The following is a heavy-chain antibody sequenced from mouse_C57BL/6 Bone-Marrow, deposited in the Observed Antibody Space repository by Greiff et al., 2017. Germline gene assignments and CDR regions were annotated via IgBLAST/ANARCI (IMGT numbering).Heavy chain of an antibody. V-gene: IGHV1-55*01. CDR2: IYPGSGCT. D-gene: IGHD1-1*01. J-gene: IGHJ3*01. Sequence: VQLQQPGAELVKPGASVKMSCKASGYTFTSYWITWVKQRPGQGLEWIGDIYPGSGCTNYNEKFKSKATLTVDKSSSTAYLQLSSLTSEDSAVYYCARRVSTTVVAPAYWGQGTLVTVSA. CDR3: ARRVSTTVVAPAY. CDR1: GYTFTSYW.